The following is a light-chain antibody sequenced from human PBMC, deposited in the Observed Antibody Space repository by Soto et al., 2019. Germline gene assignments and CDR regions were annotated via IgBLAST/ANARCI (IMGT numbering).Light chain of an antibody. V-gene: IGLV2-8*01. Sequence: QSALTQPPSASGSPGQSVTISCTGTSNDVGGYNYVSWYRQHPGKAPKLMIYEVSKRPSGVPDRFSGSKSGNTASLTVSGLQAEDEADYYCSSFAGSNILYVFGSGTKV. J-gene: IGLJ1*01. CDR2: EVS. CDR3: SSFAGSNILYV. CDR1: SNDVGGYNY.